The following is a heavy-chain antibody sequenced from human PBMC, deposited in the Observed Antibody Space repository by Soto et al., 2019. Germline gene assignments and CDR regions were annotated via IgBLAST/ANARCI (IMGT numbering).Heavy chain of an antibody. CDR1: GFTFSSYE. Sequence: EVQLVESGGGLVQPGGSLRLSCAASGFTFSSYEMNWVRQAPGKGLEWVSYISSSGSTIYYADSVKGRFTISRDNAENSLYLQMNSLRAEDTAVYYCARESTPHLLYYYGMDVWGQGTTVTVSS. D-gene: IGHD1-26*01. V-gene: IGHV3-48*03. CDR3: ARESTPHLLYYYGMDV. J-gene: IGHJ6*02. CDR2: ISSSGSTI.